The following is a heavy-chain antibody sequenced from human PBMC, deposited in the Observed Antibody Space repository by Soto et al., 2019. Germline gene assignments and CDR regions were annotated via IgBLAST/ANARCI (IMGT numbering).Heavy chain of an antibody. J-gene: IGHJ6*02. V-gene: IGHV1-18*01. CDR3: ARFRDITIFGVVINYYYYGMDV. CDR2: ISAYNGNT. CDR1: GYTFTSYG. D-gene: IGHD3-3*01. Sequence: QVQLVQSGAEVKKPGASVKVSCKASGYTFTSYGISWVRQAPGQGLEWMGWISAYNGNTNYAQKRQGRVTMTTDTSTSTAYMELRSLRADDTAVYYCARFRDITIFGVVINYYYYGMDVWGQGTTVTVSS.